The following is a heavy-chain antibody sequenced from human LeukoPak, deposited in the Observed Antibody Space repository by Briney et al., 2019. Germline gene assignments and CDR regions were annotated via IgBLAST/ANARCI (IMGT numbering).Heavy chain of an antibody. D-gene: IGHD3-3*01. CDR1: GFTFSSYS. CDR2: ISSSSSYI. Sequence: PGGSLRLPCAPSGFTFSSYSMNWVRQAPGKGLEWVSSISSSSSYIYYADSVKGRFTISRDNAKNSLYLQMNSLRAEDTAVYYCARGPIYDFWSGYYNYFDYWGQGTLVTVS. V-gene: IGHV3-21*01. J-gene: IGHJ4*02. CDR3: ARGPIYDFWSGYYNYFDY.